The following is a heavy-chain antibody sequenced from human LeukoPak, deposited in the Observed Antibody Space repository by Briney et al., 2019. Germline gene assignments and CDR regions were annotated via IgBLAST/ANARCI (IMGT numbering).Heavy chain of an antibody. D-gene: IGHD2-2*01. Sequence: GGSLRLSCRASGFTFDIYGMHWVRQTPGEGLEWVAVISYYGCKQYYADSVKGRFTISRDNSKNTLYLQINSLRAEDTAMYFCAKDHLGYCSTTSCYPFDSWGQGPLVTVSS. J-gene: IGHJ4*02. CDR1: GFTFDIYG. CDR3: AKDHLGYCSTTSCYPFDS. CDR2: ISYYGCKQ. V-gene: IGHV3-30*18.